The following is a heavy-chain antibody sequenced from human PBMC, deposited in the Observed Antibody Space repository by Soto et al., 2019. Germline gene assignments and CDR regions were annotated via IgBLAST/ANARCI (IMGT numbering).Heavy chain of an antibody. Sequence: ASVKVSCKASGYTFTSYGIHWVRQAPGQGLEWMGWINAANGDTKYSPKFQGRVTITRDTSASTAYMELSSLRAEDTAVYYCARDLQLGTFLYFFDYWGQGALVTVSS. CDR3: ARDLQLGTFLYFFDY. D-gene: IGHD1-7*01. J-gene: IGHJ4*02. CDR1: GYTFTSYG. V-gene: IGHV1-3*01. CDR2: INAANGDT.